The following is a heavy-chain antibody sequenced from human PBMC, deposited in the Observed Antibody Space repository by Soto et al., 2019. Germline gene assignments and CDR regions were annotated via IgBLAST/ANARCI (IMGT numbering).Heavy chain of an antibody. CDR3: AKGGWPLDY. D-gene: IGHD2-15*01. V-gene: IGHV3-30*18. CDR1: GFTFPDYA. Sequence: QVKLVESAGGVVQPGRSLRLSCAASGFTFPDYAMHWVRQAPGKGLEWVTYISHDGSETYYADSVKGRFTFSRDKSKNTLYRQMNSLRTEDTAVYFCAKGGWPLDYWGLVTLVTVSS. J-gene: IGHJ4*02. CDR2: ISHDGSET.